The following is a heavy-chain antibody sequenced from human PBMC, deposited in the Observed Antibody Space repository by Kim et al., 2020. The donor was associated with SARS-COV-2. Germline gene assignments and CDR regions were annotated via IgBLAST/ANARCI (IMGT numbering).Heavy chain of an antibody. V-gene: IGHV4-4*02. Sequence: SETLSLTCAVSGGSISSSNWWSWVRQPPGKGLEWIGEIYHSGSTNYNPSLKSRVTISVDKSKNQFSLKLSSVTAADTAVYYCARVQLAHYYYYYGMDVWGQGTTVTVSS. J-gene: IGHJ6*02. CDR1: GGSISSSNW. CDR2: IYHSGST. D-gene: IGHD6-13*01. CDR3: ARVQLAHYYYYYGMDV.